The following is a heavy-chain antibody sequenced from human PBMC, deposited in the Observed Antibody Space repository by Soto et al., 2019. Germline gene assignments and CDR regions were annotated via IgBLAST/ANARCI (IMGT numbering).Heavy chain of an antibody. CDR3: ARAATPLMLAVAAPYYYYGMDV. J-gene: IGHJ6*02. D-gene: IGHD6-19*01. Sequence: ASVKVSCKASGYTFTGYYMHWVRQAPGQGLEWMGWINPNSGGTNYAQKFQGWVTMTRDTSISTAYMELSRLRSDDTAVYYCARAATPLMLAVAAPYYYYGMDVWGQGTTVTVSS. V-gene: IGHV1-2*04. CDR2: INPNSGGT. CDR1: GYTFTGYY.